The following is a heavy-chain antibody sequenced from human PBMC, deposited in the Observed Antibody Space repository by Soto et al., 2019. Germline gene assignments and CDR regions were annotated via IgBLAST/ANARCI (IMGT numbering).Heavy chain of an antibody. V-gene: IGHV4-30-2*01. CDR2: IYHSGGT. J-gene: IGHJ4*02. CDR1: GGSISSGGYS. Sequence: QLQLQESGSGLVKPSQTLSLTCAVSGGSISSGGYSWNWIRQPPGKGLEWIGYIYHSGGTDYNPSLKSRVTITVDSSNNQFSLKLSSVTAADTAVYYCARDSRSGYYLDYGGQGTLVTVSS. D-gene: IGHD3-22*01. CDR3: ARDSRSGYYLDY.